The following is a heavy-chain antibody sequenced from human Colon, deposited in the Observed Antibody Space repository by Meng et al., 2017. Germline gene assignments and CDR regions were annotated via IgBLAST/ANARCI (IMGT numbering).Heavy chain of an antibody. Sequence: GQLPQGGAGLVKPSETLSLTCAVYGGSFSGYYWSWIRQPPGKGLEWIGEINHSGSTNYNPSLKSRVTISVDTSKNQFSLKLSSVTAADTAVYYCARRVRGVISWFDPWGQGTLVTVSS. J-gene: IGHJ5*02. V-gene: IGHV4-34*01. CDR2: INHSGST. D-gene: IGHD3-10*01. CDR1: GGSFSGYY. CDR3: ARRVRGVISWFDP.